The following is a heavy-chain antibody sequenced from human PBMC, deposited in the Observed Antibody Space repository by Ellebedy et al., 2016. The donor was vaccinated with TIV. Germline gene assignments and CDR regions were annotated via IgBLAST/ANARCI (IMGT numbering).Heavy chain of an antibody. D-gene: IGHD2-15*01. CDR1: GYTFTDFD. CDR2: MNPNSGNT. J-gene: IGHJ4*02. Sequence: AASVQVSCKASGYTFTDFDINWVRQVPGQGLEWVGWMNPNSGNTGSAQKFQGRVTMTRDSSISTAYMELSSLRSEDTAVYYCGRGRGYASTGRVYYFDYWGQGSLVTVSS. V-gene: IGHV1-8*01. CDR3: GRGRGYASTGRVYYFDY.